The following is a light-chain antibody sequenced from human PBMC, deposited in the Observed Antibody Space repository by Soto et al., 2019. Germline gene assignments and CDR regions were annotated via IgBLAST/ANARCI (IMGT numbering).Light chain of an antibody. CDR3: QQYGSSPLT. Sequence: EIWLTQFPGTLSLSPGERATLSCRASQSVSSSYLAWYQQKPGQAPRLLIYGASSRATGIPDRFSGSGSGTDFTLTISRLEPEDFAVYYCQQYGSSPLTFGGGTKVDIK. V-gene: IGKV3-20*01. J-gene: IGKJ4*01. CDR1: QSVSSSY. CDR2: GAS.